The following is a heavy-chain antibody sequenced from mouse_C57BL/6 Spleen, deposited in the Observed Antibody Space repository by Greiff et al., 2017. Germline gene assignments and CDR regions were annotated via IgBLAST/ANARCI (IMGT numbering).Heavy chain of an antibody. J-gene: IGHJ4*01. CDR3: ARGRDGYYSYAMDY. Sequence: VQLQQSGPELVKPGASVKIPCKASGYTFTDYNMDWVKQSHGKSLEWIGDINPNNGGTIYNQKFKGKATLTVDKSSSTAYMELRSLTSEDTAVYYCARGRDGYYSYAMDYWGQGTSVTVSS. CDR2: INPNNGGT. V-gene: IGHV1-18*01. D-gene: IGHD2-3*01. CDR1: GYTFTDYN.